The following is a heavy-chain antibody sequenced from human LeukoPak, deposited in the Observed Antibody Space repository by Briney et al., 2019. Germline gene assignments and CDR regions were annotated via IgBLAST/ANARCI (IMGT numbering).Heavy chain of an antibody. D-gene: IGHD3-22*01. CDR3: ARENGIYYDSSGYQFDY. V-gene: IGHV1-46*01. CDR2: INPSGGSP. Sequence: ASVKVSCKASGYTFTSYHLHWVRQAPGQGLEWMGIINPSGGSPNYAQKFQGRVTMTRDMSTSTVNMELSSLRSEDTAVYYCARENGIYYDSSGYQFDYWGQGTLVTVSS. CDR1: GYTFTSYH. J-gene: IGHJ4*02.